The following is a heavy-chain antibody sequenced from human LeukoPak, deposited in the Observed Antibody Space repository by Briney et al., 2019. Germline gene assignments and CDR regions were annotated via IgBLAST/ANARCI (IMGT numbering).Heavy chain of an antibody. Sequence: ASAMVSCKASGYTFTGYYMHWVRQAPGQGLEWMGWINPNCGGTNYAQKFQGRVTMTRDTSISTAYMELSRLRSDDTAVYYCARDSSSWSHAFDIWGQGTVDPVSS. V-gene: IGHV1-2*02. CDR3: ARDSSSWSHAFDI. D-gene: IGHD6-13*01. CDR1: GYTFTGYY. J-gene: IGHJ3*02. CDR2: INPNCGGT.